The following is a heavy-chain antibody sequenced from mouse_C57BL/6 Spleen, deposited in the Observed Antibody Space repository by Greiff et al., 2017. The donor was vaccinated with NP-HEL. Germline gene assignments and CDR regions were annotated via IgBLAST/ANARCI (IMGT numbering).Heavy chain of an antibody. CDR3: ARGDDYDVGDYYAMDY. Sequence: EVQGVESGGGLVKPGGSLKLSCAASGFTFSDYGMHWVRQAPEKGLEWVAYISSGSSTIYYADTVKGRFTISRDNAKNTLFLQMTSLRSEDTAMYYCARGDDYDVGDYYAMDYWGQGTSVTVSS. CDR1: GFTFSDYG. D-gene: IGHD2-4*01. V-gene: IGHV5-17*01. J-gene: IGHJ4*01. CDR2: ISSGSSTI.